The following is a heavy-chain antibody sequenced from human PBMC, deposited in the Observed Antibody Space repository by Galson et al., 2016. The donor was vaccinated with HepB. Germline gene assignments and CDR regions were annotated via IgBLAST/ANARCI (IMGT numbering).Heavy chain of an antibody. D-gene: IGHD2-2*01. J-gene: IGHJ5*02. CDR3: AKGNIVQVPAAPYA. CDR2: ISGSGDTT. Sequence: SLRLSCAASGFTFSTYGMHWVRQGPGKGLEWVSSISGSGDTTYDADAVRGRFTISRDNSRNTLSLQMDSLRAEDSAIYYCAKGNIVQVPAAPYAWGQGALVTVSS. CDR1: GFTFSTYG. V-gene: IGHV3-23*01.